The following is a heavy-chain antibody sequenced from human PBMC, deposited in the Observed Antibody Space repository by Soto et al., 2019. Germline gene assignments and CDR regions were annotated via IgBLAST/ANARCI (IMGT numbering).Heavy chain of an antibody. J-gene: IGHJ4*02. CDR1: GGTFSIYA. D-gene: IGHD5-12*01. CDR3: AIDLWSGYEPGDY. CDR2: IIPIIGTR. V-gene: IGHV1-69*12. Sequence: QVQLVQSGAEVKKPGSSVKVSCKASGGTFSIYAVSWVRQAPGQGLEWMGGIIPIIGTRNYAQRFQGRITITGDESTSTAYMWSRSLKSEDAAGYYCAIDLWSGYEPGDYWGPGTLVTVSS.